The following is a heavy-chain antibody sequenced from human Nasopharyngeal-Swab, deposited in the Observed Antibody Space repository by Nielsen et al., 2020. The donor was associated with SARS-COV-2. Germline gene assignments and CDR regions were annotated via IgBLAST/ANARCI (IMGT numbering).Heavy chain of an antibody. CDR2: ISYDESNK. CDR3: ARDLHCSGGSCYSYGMDV. V-gene: IGHV3-30-3*01. Sequence: GGSLRLSCAASGFIFSSYAMHWVRQAPGKGLEWVAVISYDESNKYYADSVKGRFTISRDNSKNTLYLQMNSLRAEDTAVYYCARDLHCSGGSCYSYGMDVWGQGTTVTVSS. J-gene: IGHJ6*02. CDR1: GFIFSSYA. D-gene: IGHD2-15*01.